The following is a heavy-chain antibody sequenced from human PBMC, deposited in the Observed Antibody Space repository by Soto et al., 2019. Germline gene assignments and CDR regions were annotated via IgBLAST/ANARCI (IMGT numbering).Heavy chain of an antibody. V-gene: IGHV4-39*01. Sequence: SETLSLTCTVSGGSISSSSYYWGWIRQPPGKGLEWIGSIYYSGSTYYNPSLKSRVTISVDTSKNQFSLKLSSVTAADTAVYYCARSAYYYFWSGYYLVWFDPWGQGTLVTVSS. J-gene: IGHJ5*02. D-gene: IGHD3-3*01. CDR1: GGSISSSSYY. CDR2: IYYSGST. CDR3: ARSAYYYFWSGYYLVWFDP.